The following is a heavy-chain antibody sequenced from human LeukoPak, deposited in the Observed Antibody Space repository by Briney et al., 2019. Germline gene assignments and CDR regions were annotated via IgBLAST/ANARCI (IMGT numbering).Heavy chain of an antibody. V-gene: IGHV5-51*01. CDR3: ARFEVNYEDNRSFYYFDY. J-gene: IGHJ4*02. D-gene: IGHD3-3*01. CDR1: GYALASYW. Sequence: GESLKISCRVSGYALASYWIGWVRQVPGKGLEWMGIIYPADSETKSSPSFQGQVTFSADKSINTAYLQWSSLKASDTAMYYCARFEVNYEDNRSFYYFDYWGQGTLVTVSS. CDR2: IYPADSET.